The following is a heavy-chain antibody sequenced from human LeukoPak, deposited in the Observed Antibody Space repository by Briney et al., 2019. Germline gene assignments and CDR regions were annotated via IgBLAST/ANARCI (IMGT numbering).Heavy chain of an antibody. CDR2: ISSSSYI. J-gene: IGHJ4*02. Sequence: PGGSLRLSCAASGFTFSSYSMNWVRQAPGKGLEWVSSISSSSYIYYADSVKGRFTISRDNAKNSLYLQMNSLRAEDTAVYFCAKDSSSSWFGGDSKWGQGTLVTVSS. CDR3: AKDSSSSWFGGDSK. CDR1: GFTFSSYS. V-gene: IGHV3-21*01. D-gene: IGHD6-13*01.